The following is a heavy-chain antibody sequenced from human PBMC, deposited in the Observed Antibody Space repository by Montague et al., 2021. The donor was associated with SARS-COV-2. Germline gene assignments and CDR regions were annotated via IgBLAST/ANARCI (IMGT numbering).Heavy chain of an antibody. CDR3: ARDHAYTSSSDY. Sequence: SLRLSCAASGFTFDDYGMSWVRQAPGKGLEWVSGINWNGGTTSYADSVKGRFTISRDNAKNSLYLQMNSLRAEDTALYYCARDHAYTSSSDYWGQGTLVTVSS. CDR1: GFTFDDYG. D-gene: IGHD3-16*01. V-gene: IGHV3-20*04. J-gene: IGHJ4*02. CDR2: INWNGGTT.